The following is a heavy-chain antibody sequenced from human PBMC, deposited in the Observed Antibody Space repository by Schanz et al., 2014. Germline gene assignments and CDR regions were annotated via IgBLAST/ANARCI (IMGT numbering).Heavy chain of an antibody. CDR1: GFTFSTHA. CDR2: VSSSSSYT. D-gene: IGHD3-22*01. Sequence: EVQLAQSGGGLVQPGGSLRLSCAASGFTFSTHAMSWVRQAPGKGLEWVSYVSSSSSYTHYADSVKGRFTISRDNAKNSLYLQMNSLRAEDTAVYYCARPPHDSSGYYPFDYWGQGTLVTVSS. CDR3: ARPPHDSSGYYPFDY. J-gene: IGHJ4*02. V-gene: IGHV3-48*04.